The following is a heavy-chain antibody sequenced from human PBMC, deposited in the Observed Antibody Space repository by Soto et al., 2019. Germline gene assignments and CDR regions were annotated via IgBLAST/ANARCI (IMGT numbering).Heavy chain of an antibody. CDR1: GFTFSSYA. D-gene: IGHD6-13*01. V-gene: IGHV3-23*01. CDR3: AKYSTSWRGGQFDY. J-gene: IGHJ4*02. CDR2: VSSSGGST. Sequence: EVQLLESGGGLVQPGGSLRLSCAASGFTFSSYAMSWVRQAPGKGLEWVLAVSSSGGSTYYADSVKGRFTISRDNSKNTLYLQMNSLRAEDTAVYYCAKYSTSWRGGQFDYWSQGTLVTVSS.